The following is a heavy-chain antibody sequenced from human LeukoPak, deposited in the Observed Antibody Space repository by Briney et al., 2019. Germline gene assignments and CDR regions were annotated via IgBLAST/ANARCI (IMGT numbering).Heavy chain of an antibody. Sequence: KPGGSLRLSCAASGFTFSSYSMNWVRQAPGKGLEWVSSISSSSSYIYYADSVKGRFTISRDNAKNSLYLQMNSLRAEDTAVYYCASRSFFDWLSPLLPNDYWGQGTLVTVS. CDR1: GFTFSSYS. J-gene: IGHJ4*02. CDR2: ISSSSSYI. D-gene: IGHD3-9*01. V-gene: IGHV3-21*01. CDR3: ASRSFFDWLSPLLPNDY.